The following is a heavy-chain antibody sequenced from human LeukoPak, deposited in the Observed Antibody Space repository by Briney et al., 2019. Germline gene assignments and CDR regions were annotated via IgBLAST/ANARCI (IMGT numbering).Heavy chain of an antibody. J-gene: IGHJ4*02. CDR3: AKDRAYYSDSSGYYLVRAYDY. V-gene: IGHV3-21*04. CDR2: ISSSGYYI. D-gene: IGHD3-22*01. Sequence: KPGGSLRLSCAASGISFSLSNFHWVRQAPGKGLEWVSSISSSGYYIYYADSVKGRFSIPRDSAKKSVYLQMNSLRAEDTAVYYCAKDRAYYSDSSGYYLVRAYDYWGQGTLVTVSS. CDR1: GISFSLSN.